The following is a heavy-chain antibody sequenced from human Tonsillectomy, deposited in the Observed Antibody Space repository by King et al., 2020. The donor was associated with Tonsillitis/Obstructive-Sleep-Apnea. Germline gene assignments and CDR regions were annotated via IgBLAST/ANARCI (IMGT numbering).Heavy chain of an antibody. J-gene: IGHJ6*02. D-gene: IGHD3-10*01. CDR1: GFTFSSYG. CDR2: IWYDGSNE. Sequence: VQLVESGGGVVQPGRSLRLSCAASGFTFSSYGMHWVRQAPGKGLEWVAVIWYDGSNEYYEDSVKGRFTISRDNSKNTLNLQMNSLRAEDTAVYYCARGVLLFDYYYGMDVWGQGTTVTVSS. V-gene: IGHV3-33*01. CDR3: ARGVLLFDYYYGMDV.